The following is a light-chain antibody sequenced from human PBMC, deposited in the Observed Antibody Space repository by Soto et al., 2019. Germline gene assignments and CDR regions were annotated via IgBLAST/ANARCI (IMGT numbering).Light chain of an antibody. CDR2: ESS. J-gene: IGKJ4*01. CDR1: QSVSSY. V-gene: IGKV3-11*01. CDR3: QQRSSWPPFT. Sequence: EIVLTQSPATLSLSPGERATLSCRASQSVSSYLAWYQQKPGQAPRLLIHESSNRATGIPARFSGSGSGTEFPLTISSLEPEDFAVYYCQQRSSWPPFTFGGGTKVEIK.